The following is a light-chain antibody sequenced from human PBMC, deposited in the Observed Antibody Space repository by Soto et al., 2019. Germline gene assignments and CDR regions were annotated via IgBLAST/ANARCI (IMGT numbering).Light chain of an antibody. CDR2: GAS. CDR1: QNVDSNY. CDR3: QQYGSLSWT. J-gene: IGKJ1*01. Sequence: EIVLTQSPGTRSLSPGERATLSCRASQNVDSNYLAWYQQKPGQAPRIIIFGASGRATGIPDRFSGSGSGTDFTLTISRLEPEDFAVYYCQQYGSLSWTFGQGTKVEIK. V-gene: IGKV3-20*01.